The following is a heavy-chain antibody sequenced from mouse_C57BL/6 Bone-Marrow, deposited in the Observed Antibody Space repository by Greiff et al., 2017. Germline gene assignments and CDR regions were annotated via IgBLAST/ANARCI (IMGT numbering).Heavy chain of an antibody. CDR3: ARSTGTGDYFDY. CDR2: IRNKANGYTT. CDR1: GFTFTDYY. V-gene: IGHV7-3*01. J-gene: IGHJ2*01. D-gene: IGHD4-1*02. Sequence: EVKLVESGGGLVQPGGSLSLSCAASGFTFTDYYMSWVRQPPGKALEWLGFIRNKANGYTTEYSASVKGRFTISRDNSQSILYLQMNALRAEDSATYYCARSTGTGDYFDYWGQGTTLTVSS.